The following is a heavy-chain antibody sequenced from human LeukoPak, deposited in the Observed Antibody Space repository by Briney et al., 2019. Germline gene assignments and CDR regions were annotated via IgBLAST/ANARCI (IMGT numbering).Heavy chain of an antibody. J-gene: IGHJ6*03. CDR3: ARVVKRVLGGYYYYYMDV. CDR1: GGSISSYY. CDR2: IYTSGST. Sequence: NPSETLSLTCTVSGGSISSYYWSWLRQPAGKGLEWLGRIYTSGSTNYNPSLKSRVTMSVDTSKNQFSLKLSSVTAADTAVYYCARVVKRVLGGYYYYYMDVWGKGTTVTVSS. V-gene: IGHV4-4*07. D-gene: IGHD3-10*01.